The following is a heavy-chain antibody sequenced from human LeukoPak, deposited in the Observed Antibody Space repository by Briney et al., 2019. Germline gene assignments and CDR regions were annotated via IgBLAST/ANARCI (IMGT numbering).Heavy chain of an antibody. J-gene: IGHJ5*02. CDR2: IRYDGSNK. CDR3: AREYGSYYYDSSGHKRPTNWFDP. V-gene: IGHV3-30*02. D-gene: IGHD3-22*01. CDR1: GFTFSSYG. Sequence: GGSLRLSCAASGFTFSSYGMHWVRQAPGKGLEWVAFIRYDGSNKYYADSVKGRFTISRDNSKNTLYLQMNSLRAEDTAVYYCAREYGSYYYDSSGHKRPTNWFDPWGQGTLVTVSS.